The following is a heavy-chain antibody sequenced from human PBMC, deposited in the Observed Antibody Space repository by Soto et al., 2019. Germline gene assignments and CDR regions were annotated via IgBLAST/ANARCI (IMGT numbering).Heavy chain of an antibody. D-gene: IGHD2-8*01. CDR1: GYTFTIYL. CDR3: AGDRTGYAITIFDY. Sequence: VSVNRSRKASGYTFTIYLMHWRSHTKGQRLEWMGWINAGNGNTKYSQKFQGRVTITRDTSASTAYMELSSLRSEDTAVYYCAGDRTGYAITIFDYWGQGTLVTVSS. CDR2: INAGNGNT. V-gene: IGHV1-3*01. J-gene: IGHJ4*02.